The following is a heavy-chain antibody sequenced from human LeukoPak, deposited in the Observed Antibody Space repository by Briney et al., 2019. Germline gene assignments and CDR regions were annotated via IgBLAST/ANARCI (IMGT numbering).Heavy chain of an antibody. J-gene: IGHJ2*01. CDR2: IYYRGST. V-gene: IGHV4-59*08. D-gene: IGHD2-15*01. CDR1: GDFIRSFY. CDR3: ARRAVVVLSPEWYFDL. Sequence: PSETLSLTCSVSGDFIRSFYWSWIRQVPGKGLEWIGYIYYRGSTNSNPSLQSRVTISGDTSKNQLSLRLSSVTAADTAVYYCARRAVVVLSPEWYFDLWGRGTPVTVSS.